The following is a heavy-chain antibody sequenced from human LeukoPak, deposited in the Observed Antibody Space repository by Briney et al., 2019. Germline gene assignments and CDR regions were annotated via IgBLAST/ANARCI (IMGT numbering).Heavy chain of an antibody. Sequence: SETLSLTCGVYGGSFSGYYWTWIRQPPGKGLEWIGEINHSGSTSNNPSLKSRVTVSVDTSKNQFSLTMTSVTAADTAVYFCARRGSNHGGDPLWGQGTLVTVSS. CDR3: ARRGSNHGGDPL. J-gene: IGHJ4*02. CDR1: GGSFSGYY. CDR2: INHSGST. D-gene: IGHD2-21*02. V-gene: IGHV4-34*01.